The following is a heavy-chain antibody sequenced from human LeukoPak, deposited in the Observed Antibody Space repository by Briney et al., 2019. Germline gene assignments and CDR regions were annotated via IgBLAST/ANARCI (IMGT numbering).Heavy chain of an antibody. Sequence: PGGSLRLSCEASGFTFDAYAMHWVRQAPGKGLEWVSLINKDGGATYYADSVKGRFTISRDNSKNSLYLQMNSLRSEDTALYYCATWAFYHSLDVWGQGTTVTVSS. J-gene: IGHJ6*02. CDR3: ATWAFYHSLDV. CDR2: INKDGGAT. D-gene: IGHD1-26*01. CDR1: GFTFDAYA. V-gene: IGHV3-43*02.